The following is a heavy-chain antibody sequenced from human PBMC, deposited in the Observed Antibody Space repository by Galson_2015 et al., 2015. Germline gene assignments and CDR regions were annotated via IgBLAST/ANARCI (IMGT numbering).Heavy chain of an antibody. CDR1: GFTFSSYA. Sequence: SLRLSCAASGFTFSSYAMSWVRQAPGKGLEWVSAISGSGGSTYYADSVKGRFTISRDNSKNTLYLQMNSLRAEDTAVYYCAKQAYCGGDCYRDAFDTWGQGTMVTVSS. D-gene: IGHD2-21*02. CDR3: AKQAYCGGDCYRDAFDT. CDR2: ISGSGGST. J-gene: IGHJ3*02. V-gene: IGHV3-23*01.